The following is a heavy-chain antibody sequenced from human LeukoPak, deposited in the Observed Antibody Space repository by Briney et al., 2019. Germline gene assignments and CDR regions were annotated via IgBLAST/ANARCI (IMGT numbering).Heavy chain of an antibody. CDR3: ARGSGTCYPLYFDY. V-gene: IGHV3-64*01. CDR2: ISSNGGST. J-gene: IGHJ4*02. CDR1: GFTFSSYS. D-gene: IGHD1-26*01. Sequence: GGSLRLSCAASGFTFSSYSMHWVRQAPGKGLEYVSAISSNGGSTYYANSVKGRFTISRDNSKNTLYLQMGSLRAEDMAVYYCARGSGTCYPLYFDYWGQGTLVTVSS.